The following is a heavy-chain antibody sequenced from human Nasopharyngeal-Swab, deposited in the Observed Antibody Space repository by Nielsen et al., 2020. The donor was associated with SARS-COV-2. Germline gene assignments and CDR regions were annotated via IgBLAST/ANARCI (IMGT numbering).Heavy chain of an antibody. CDR1: GFTFSGYP. CDR2: ISSTTPYI. D-gene: IGHD1-7*01. J-gene: IGHJ5*02. V-gene: IGHV3-21*01. CDR3: ARDTGGPPNYFDP. Sequence: GGSLRLSCVASGFTFSGYPMNWVRQAPGKGLEWISSISSTTPYIYYADSVKGRFTISRDNAKNSLYLQMNFLRVEDTAMYYCARDTGGPPNYFDPWGQGTLVTVSS.